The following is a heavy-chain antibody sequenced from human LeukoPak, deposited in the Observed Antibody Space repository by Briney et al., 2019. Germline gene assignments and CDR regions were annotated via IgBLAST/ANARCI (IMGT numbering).Heavy chain of an antibody. CDR1: GGSFSGYY. CDR2: INHSGST. D-gene: IGHD2-2*03. V-gene: IGHV4-34*01. CDR3: ARARPTLDIVVVPAARHFDY. J-gene: IGHJ4*02. Sequence: SETLSLTCAVYGGSFSGYYWSWIRQPPGKGLEWIGEINHSGSTNYNPSLKSRVTISVDTSKNQFSLKLSSVTAADTAVYYCARARPTLDIVVVPAARHFDYWGQGTLATVSS.